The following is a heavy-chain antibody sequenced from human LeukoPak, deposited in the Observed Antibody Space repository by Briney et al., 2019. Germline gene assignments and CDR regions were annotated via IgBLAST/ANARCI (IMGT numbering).Heavy chain of an antibody. CDR2: ISSSSSYI. J-gene: IGHJ4*02. CDR1: GFTFSSYS. D-gene: IGHD6-6*01. V-gene: IGHV3-21*01. CDR3: ARGSSSSPDY. Sequence: GGSLRLSCAASGFTFSSYSMNWVRQAPGKGLEWVSSISSSSSYIYYADSVKGRFPISRDNAKNSLYLQMNSLRAEDTAVYYCARGSSSSPDYWGQGTLVTVSS.